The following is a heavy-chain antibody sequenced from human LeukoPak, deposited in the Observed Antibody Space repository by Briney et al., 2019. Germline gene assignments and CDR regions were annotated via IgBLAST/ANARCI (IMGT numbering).Heavy chain of an antibody. Sequence: GGSLRLSCAACGFTFSNYGMGWVRQAPGKGPEWVAAISTNGHNAYYPDSVKGRFTISRDNSENTLYLQMNTLRAEDTAVYYCAKGHTGYFFTIDYWGQGTLVTVSS. D-gene: IGHD5-18*01. CDR3: AKGHTGYFFTIDY. CDR1: GFTFSNYG. J-gene: IGHJ4*02. CDR2: ISTNGHNA. V-gene: IGHV3-23*01.